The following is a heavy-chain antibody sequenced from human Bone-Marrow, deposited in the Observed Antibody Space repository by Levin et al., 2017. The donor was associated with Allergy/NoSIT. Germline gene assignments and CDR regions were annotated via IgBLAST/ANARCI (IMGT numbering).Heavy chain of an antibody. D-gene: IGHD3-22*01. J-gene: IGHJ3*02. CDR1: GFTFSDYY. CDR2: ISSSGSTI. CDR3: ARAWEINYDRSDAFDI. Sequence: SCAASGFTFSDYYMSWIRQAPGKGLEWVSYISSSGSTIYYADSVKGRFTISRDNAKNSLYLQMNSLRAEDTAVYYCARAWEINYDRSDAFDIWGQGTMVTVSS. V-gene: IGHV3-11*01.